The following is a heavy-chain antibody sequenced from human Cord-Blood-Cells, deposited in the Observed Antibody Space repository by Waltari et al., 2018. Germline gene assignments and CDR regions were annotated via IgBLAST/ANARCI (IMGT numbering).Heavy chain of an antibody. J-gene: IGHJ6*02. CDR1: GGSFSGYY. CDR3: ARGFRWGNYYDSSGYSYGMDV. D-gene: IGHD3-22*01. V-gene: IGHV4-34*01. Sequence: QVQLQQWGAGLLKPSETLSLTCAVYGGSFSGYYWRWIRQPPGKGLEWIGEINHNGSTNYNPSLKSRVTISVDTSKNQFSLKLSSVTAADTAVYYCARGFRWGNYYDSSGYSYGMDVWGQGTTVTVSS. CDR2: INHNGST.